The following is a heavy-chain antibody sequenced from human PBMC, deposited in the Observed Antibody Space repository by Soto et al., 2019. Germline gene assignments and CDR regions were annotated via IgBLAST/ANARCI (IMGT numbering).Heavy chain of an antibody. CDR1: GFTVSSNY. CDR2: IYSGAST. D-gene: IGHD5-12*01. CDR3: ARSRGYSGSEK. J-gene: IGHJ4*02. V-gene: IGHV3-66*01. Sequence: EVQLVESGGGLVQPGGSLRLSCAASGFTVSSNYMSWVRQAPGKGLEWVSVIYSGASTYYADSVKGRFTIARDNAKNTLYHQMNSVRAEETAVYYCARSRGYSGSEKWGQGTLVTVCS.